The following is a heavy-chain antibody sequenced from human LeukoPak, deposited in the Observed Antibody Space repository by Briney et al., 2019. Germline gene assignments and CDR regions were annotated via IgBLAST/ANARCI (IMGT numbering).Heavy chain of an antibody. D-gene: IGHD4-23*01. CDR2: IIPILGIA. Sequence: GASVKVSCKASGGTFSSYAISWVRQAPGQGLEWMGRIIPILGIANYAQKFQGRVTITADKSTSTAYMELSSLRSEDTAVYYCARKPGRFDYGGNSPDYWGQGTLVTVSS. CDR1: GGTFSSYA. CDR3: ARKPGRFDYGGNSPDY. V-gene: IGHV1-69*04. J-gene: IGHJ4*02.